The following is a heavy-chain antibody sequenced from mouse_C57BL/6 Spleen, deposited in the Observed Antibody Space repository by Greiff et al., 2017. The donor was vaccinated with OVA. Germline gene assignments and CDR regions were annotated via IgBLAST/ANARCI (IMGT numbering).Heavy chain of an antibody. D-gene: IGHD1-3*01. CDR2: INPNNGGT. V-gene: IGHV1-26*01. CDR3: ARDNYDAWFAY. CDR1: GYTFTDYY. J-gene: IGHJ3*01. Sequence: EVQLQQSGPELVKPGASVKISCKASGYTFTDYYMNWVKQSHGKSLEWIGDINPNNGGTSYNQKFKGKATLTVDKSSSTAYMALRGLTSEDSAVYYCARDNYDAWFAYWGQGTLVTVSA.